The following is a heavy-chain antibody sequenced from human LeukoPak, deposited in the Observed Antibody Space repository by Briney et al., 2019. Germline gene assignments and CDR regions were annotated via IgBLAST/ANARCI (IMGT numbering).Heavy chain of an antibody. CDR2: IDYSGST. CDR1: RVSISRYY. D-gene: IGHD3-22*01. CDR3: ARSEYYCDSSGYYYADYFDC. V-gene: IGHV4-59*12. Sequence: PSETLSLTCTVSRVSISRYYWSWIRQPPGKGLEWSGYIDYSGSTTYNPSLKSRVTISVDTSKNQFSLKLSSVTAADTAVYYCARSEYYCDSSGYYYADYFDCWGQGTLVTVSS. J-gene: IGHJ4*02.